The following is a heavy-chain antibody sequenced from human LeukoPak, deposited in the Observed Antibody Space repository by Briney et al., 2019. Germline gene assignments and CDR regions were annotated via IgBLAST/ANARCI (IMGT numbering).Heavy chain of an antibody. J-gene: IGHJ4*02. V-gene: IGHV4-34*01. D-gene: IGHD1-26*01. CDR2: INHSGST. Sequence: SETLSLTCAVYGGSFSGYYWSWIRQPPGKGLEWIGEINHSGSTNYNPSLKSRATISVDTSKNQFSLKLSSVTAADAAVYYCARVVGAVSAYFDYWGQGTLVTVSS. CDR1: GGSFSGYY. CDR3: ARVVGAVSAYFDY.